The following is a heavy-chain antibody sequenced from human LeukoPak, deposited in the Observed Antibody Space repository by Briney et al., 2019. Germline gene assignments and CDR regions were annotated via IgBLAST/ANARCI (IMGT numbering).Heavy chain of an antibody. CDR2: ISSSSSYI. CDR3: ARDVDTTLVLWDAFDA. D-gene: IGHD5-18*01. CDR1: GFTFSSYS. V-gene: IGHV3-21*01. Sequence: KPGGSLRLSCAASGFTFSSYSMNWVRQAPGKGLEWVSSISSSSSYIYYADSVKGRFTISRDNAKNSLYLQMNSLRAEDTAVYYCARDVDTTLVLWDAFDAWGQGTMVTVSS. J-gene: IGHJ3*01.